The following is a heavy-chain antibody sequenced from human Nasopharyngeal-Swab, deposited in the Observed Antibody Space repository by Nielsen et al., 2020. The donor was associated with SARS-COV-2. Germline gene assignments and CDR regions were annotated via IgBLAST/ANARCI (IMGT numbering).Heavy chain of an antibody. V-gene: IGHV4-59*13. D-gene: IGHD3-10*01. Sequence: GSLRLSCTVSGGSISSYYWSWIRQPPGKGLEWIGYIYYSGSTHYNPSLKSRVTISVDTSKNQFSLKLSSVTAADTAVYYCARDTGVEYYYGSGGYGMDVWGQGTTVTVSS. CDR2: IYYSGST. CDR1: GGSISSYY. CDR3: ARDTGVEYYYGSGGYGMDV. J-gene: IGHJ6*02.